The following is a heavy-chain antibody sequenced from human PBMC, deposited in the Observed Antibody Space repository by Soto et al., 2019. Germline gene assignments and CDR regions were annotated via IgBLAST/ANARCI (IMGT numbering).Heavy chain of an antibody. CDR1: GGSISGSNYY. CDR3: ARDRDGLDY. J-gene: IGHJ4*02. CDR2: TGTT. Sequence: PSETLSLTCTVSGGSISGSNYYWAWIRQPPEKGLEWIGSTGTTYYNPSLKSRVTVSVDTSKNQFSLKLSSVTAADTAVYYCARDRDGLDYWGQGTLVTVSS. V-gene: IGHV4-39*07.